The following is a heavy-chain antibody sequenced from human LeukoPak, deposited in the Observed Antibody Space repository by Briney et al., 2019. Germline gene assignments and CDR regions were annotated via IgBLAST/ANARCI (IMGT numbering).Heavy chain of an antibody. CDR3: AKSGSYGYSYFDY. CDR1: GFTFSSYG. CDR2: IWYDGGNK. Sequence: PGGSLRLSCAASGFTFSSYGMHWVRQAPGKGLEWVAVIWYDGGNKYYADSVKGRFTISRDNSKNTLYLQMNSLRAEDTAVYYCAKSGSYGYSYFDYWGQGTLVTVSS. V-gene: IGHV3-33*03. J-gene: IGHJ4*02. D-gene: IGHD5-18*01.